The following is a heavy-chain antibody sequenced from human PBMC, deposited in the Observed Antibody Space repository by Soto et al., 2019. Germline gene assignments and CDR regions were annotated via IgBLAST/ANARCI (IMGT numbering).Heavy chain of an antibody. CDR3: ARVLPTGDPDLDYYGMDV. V-gene: IGHV3-33*01. Sequence: GGSLRLSCAASGFTFSSYGMHWVRQAPGKGLEWVAVIWYDGSNKYYADSVKGRFTISRDNSKNTLYLQMNSLRAEDTAVYYCARVLPTGDPDLDYYGMDVWGRGTTVTVSS. CDR2: IWYDGSNK. J-gene: IGHJ6*02. CDR1: GFTFSSYG. D-gene: IGHD7-27*01.